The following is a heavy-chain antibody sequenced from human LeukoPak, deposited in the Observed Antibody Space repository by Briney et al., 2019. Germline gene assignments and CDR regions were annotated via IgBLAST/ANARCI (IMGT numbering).Heavy chain of an antibody. D-gene: IGHD5-12*01. Sequence: SETLSLTCTVSGGSISSGGYYWSWIRQHPGKGLEWIGYIYYSGSTYYNPSLKSRVTISVDTSKNQFSLKLSSVTAADTAVYYCARSQGVATTRQFSFDYWGQGTLVTVSS. CDR2: IYYSGST. CDR3: ARSQGVATTRQFSFDY. J-gene: IGHJ4*02. V-gene: IGHV4-31*03. CDR1: GGSISSGGYY.